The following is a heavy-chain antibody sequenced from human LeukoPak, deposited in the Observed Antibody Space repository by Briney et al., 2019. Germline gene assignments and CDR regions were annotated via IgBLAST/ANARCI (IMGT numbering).Heavy chain of an antibody. CDR2: IYNSGS. V-gene: IGHV4-59*01. CDR3: ARGGGYCSGGRCFLDAFNI. CDR1: GGPISAYY. Sequence: SETLSLTCTVSGGPISAYYWSWIRQSPGQGLEWFGYIYNSGSNYNPSLKRRVTISLDTSRNQFSLKLSSVTAADTAVYFCARGGGYCSGGRCFLDAFNIWGQGTMVTVSS. J-gene: IGHJ3*02. D-gene: IGHD2-15*01.